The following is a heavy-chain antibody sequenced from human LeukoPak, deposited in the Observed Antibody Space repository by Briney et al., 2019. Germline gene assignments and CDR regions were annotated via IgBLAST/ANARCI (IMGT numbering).Heavy chain of an antibody. CDR2: IYYSGST. J-gene: IGHJ6*02. V-gene: IGHV4-39*01. D-gene: IGHD3-22*01. CDR1: GGSISSSSYY. CDR3: ARHKIRALHYYDSLI. Sequence: SETLSLTCTVSGGSISSSSYYWGWIRQPPGKGLEWIGSIYYSGSTYYNPSLKSRVTISVDTSKNQFSLKLSSVTAADTAVYYCARHKIRALHYYDSLIWGQGTTVTVSS.